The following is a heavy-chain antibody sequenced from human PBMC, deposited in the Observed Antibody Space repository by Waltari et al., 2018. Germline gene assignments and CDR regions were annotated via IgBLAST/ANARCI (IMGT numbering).Heavy chain of an antibody. D-gene: IGHD3-22*01. CDR3: AKDHGGGSSGYYYAFDY. CDR2: IKSKTDGGTT. J-gene: IGHJ4*02. CDR1: GFTFSNAW. Sequence: EVQLVESGGGLVKPGGSLRLSCAASGFTFSNAWMSWVRQAPGKGLEWVGRIKSKTDGGTTDYAAPVKGRFTISRDDSKNTLYLQMNSLRAEDTAMYYCAKDHGGGSSGYYYAFDYWGQGTLVTVSS. V-gene: IGHV3-15*01.